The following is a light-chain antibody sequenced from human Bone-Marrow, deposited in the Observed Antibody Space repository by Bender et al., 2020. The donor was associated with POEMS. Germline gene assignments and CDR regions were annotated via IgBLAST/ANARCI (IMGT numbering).Light chain of an antibody. CDR2: EDN. CDR1: NNDIGAYNL. J-gene: IGLJ1*01. V-gene: IGLV2-14*02. Sequence: QSALTQPASVSGSPGQTITISCSGTNNDIGAYNLVSWYQQYPDRAPKCLIYEDNKRPSGLSNRFSGSKSDNTASLTISGLQAEDEADYYCSSYTGSGTIFGTGTKVTVL. CDR3: SSYTGSGTI.